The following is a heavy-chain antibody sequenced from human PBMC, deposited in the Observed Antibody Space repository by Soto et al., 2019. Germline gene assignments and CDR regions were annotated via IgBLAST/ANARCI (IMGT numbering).Heavy chain of an antibody. J-gene: IGHJ4*02. Sequence: QLRLQESGPGLVKPSETLSLTCTVSGDPVSSSSYYWGWIRQPPGKGLEWIGSIYYSGSTYYSPSLETRVIISVDTSKNQCSLKLTSVTAADTAVNFCGRSALGLGTLKLPDFWGQGTLVTVSS. V-gene: IGHV4-39*01. CDR3: GRSALGLGTLKLPDF. CDR2: IYYSGST. CDR1: GDPVSSSSYY. D-gene: IGHD1-1*01.